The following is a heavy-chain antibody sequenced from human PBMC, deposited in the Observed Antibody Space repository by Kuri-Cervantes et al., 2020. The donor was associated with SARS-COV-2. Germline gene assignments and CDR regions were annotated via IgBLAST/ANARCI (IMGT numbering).Heavy chain of an antibody. V-gene: IGHV4-59*01. D-gene: IGHD6-13*01. CDR3: ARDGGSSWDSDY. Sequence: SETLSLTCTVSGGSISSYYWSWIRQPPGKGLEWIGYIYYSGSTNYNPSLKSRVTISVDTSKNQFSLKLSSVTAADTAVYYCARDGGSSWDSDYWGQGTLVTVSS. CDR2: IYYSGST. CDR1: GGSISSYY. J-gene: IGHJ4*02.